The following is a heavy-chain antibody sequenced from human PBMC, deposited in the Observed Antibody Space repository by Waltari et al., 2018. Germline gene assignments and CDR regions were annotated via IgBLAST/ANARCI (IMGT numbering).Heavy chain of an antibody. J-gene: IGHJ5*02. V-gene: IGHV1-24*01. CDR3: TRDRVGYCSGGTCYSRWFDP. CDR2: FDPEYGEA. D-gene: IGHD2-15*01. Sequence: QVQLVQSGAEVKKPGASVKVSCRVSGSSLTDSALHWVRQAPGKGLEWLGGFDPEYGEAVYAQEFQGRVTMTEDTSKDTAYMELSSLTYEDTAVYYCTRDRVGYCSGGTCYSRWFDPWGQGTLVTVSS. CDR1: GSSLTDSA.